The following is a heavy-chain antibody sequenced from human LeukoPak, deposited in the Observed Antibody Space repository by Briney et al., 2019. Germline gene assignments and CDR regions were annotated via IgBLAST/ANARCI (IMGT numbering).Heavy chain of an antibody. CDR1: GDTFTSYY. CDR3: ARGYIDCSGGSCWGY. V-gene: IGHV1-46*01. D-gene: IGHD2-15*01. J-gene: IGHJ4*02. Sequence: ASVKVSCKASGDTFTSYYMHWVRQAPGQGLEWMGIINPSGGSTSYAQKFQGRVTITADKSTSTAYMELSSLRSEDTAVYYCARGYIDCSGGSCWGYWGQGTLVTVSS. CDR2: INPSGGST.